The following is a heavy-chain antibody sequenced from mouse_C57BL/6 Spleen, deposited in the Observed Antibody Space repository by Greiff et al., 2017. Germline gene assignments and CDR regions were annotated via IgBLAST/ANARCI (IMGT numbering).Heavy chain of an antibody. CDR1: GFTFTDYY. CDR2: IRNKANGYTT. V-gene: IGHV7-3*01. Sequence: EVQGVESGGGLVQPGGSLSLSCAASGFTFTDYYMSWVRQPPGKALEWLGFIRNKANGYTTEYSASVKGRFTISRDNSQSILYLQMNALRAEDSATYYCARSSNPYSFAYWGQGTPLTVSS. D-gene: IGHD2-1*01. CDR3: ARSSNPYSFAY. J-gene: IGHJ2*01.